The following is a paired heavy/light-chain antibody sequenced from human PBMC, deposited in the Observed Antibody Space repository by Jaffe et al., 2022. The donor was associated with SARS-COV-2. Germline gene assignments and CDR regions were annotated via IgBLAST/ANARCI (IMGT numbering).Heavy chain of an antibody. J-gene: IGHJ5*02. V-gene: IGHV3-23*01. Sequence: DVQLLESGGGLVQPGGSLRLSCTASGFTFSTYSMAWVRQAPGKGLEWVSAIGPGGVDTYYVDSVKGRFTISRDNSKSTVYLQLDSLRAEDTAVYYCAKEYGAHPNNWLDTWGQGILVTVSS. CDR1: GFTFSTYS. CDR3: AKEYGAHPNNWLDT. CDR2: IGPGGVDT. D-gene: IGHD4-17*01.
Light chain of an antibody. CDR1: QSISSW. CDR3: QHHNGDNA. CDR2: KAS. J-gene: IGKJ4*01. Sequence: DVQMTQSPSTLSASVGDRVTITCRASQSISSWLAWYQQKPGKPPKVLIYKASSLESGVSSRFSGSGFGTEFTLTISSLQPDDFATYYCQHHNGDNAFGGGTKVEIK. V-gene: IGKV1-5*03.